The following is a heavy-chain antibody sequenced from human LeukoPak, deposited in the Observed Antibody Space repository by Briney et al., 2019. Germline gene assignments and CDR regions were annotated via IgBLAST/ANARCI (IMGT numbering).Heavy chain of an antibody. D-gene: IGHD1-26*01. CDR2: IYYNGNT. CDR3: ARGRSNYYGMDV. V-gene: IGHV4-59*01. CDR1: DGSINSYY. Sequence: PSETLSLTCSVSDGSINSYYWNWIRRPPGKGLEWIGYIYYNGNTNYSPSLKSRVTMSVDTSKNLFSLKVSSVTAADTAVYYCARGRSNYYGMDVWGPGTTVTVPS. J-gene: IGHJ6*02.